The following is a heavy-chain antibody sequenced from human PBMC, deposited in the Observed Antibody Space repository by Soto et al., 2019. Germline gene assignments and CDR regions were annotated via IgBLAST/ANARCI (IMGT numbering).Heavy chain of an antibody. CDR3: AGEGYICYDGWGRFLNNYYYYGMDV. CDR1: GYTFTSYY. D-gene: IGHD5-12*01. CDR2: INPSGGST. Sequence: ASVKVSCKASGYTFTSYYMHWVRQAPGQGHEWMGIINPSGGSTSYAQKFQSRVTMTRDTSTSTVYMELSSLRSEDTAVYYYAGEGYICYDGWGRFLNNYYYYGMDVWGQGTTVTVSS. J-gene: IGHJ6*02. V-gene: IGHV1-46*01.